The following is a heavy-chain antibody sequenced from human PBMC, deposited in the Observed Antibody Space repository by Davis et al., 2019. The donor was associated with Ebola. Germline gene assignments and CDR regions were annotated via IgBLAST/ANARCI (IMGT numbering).Heavy chain of an antibody. CDR3: AKDLYASDYGDVFYYYYGMDV. CDR1: GFTFSPYW. D-gene: IGHD4-17*01. CDR2: IKTDGSTT. V-gene: IGHV3-74*01. J-gene: IGHJ6*04. Sequence: PGGSLRLSCAASGFTFSPYWMFWVRQTPGKGLVWVSRIKTDGSTTNYADSVRGRFTISRDNAKNTLYLQMNSLRAEDTAVYYCAKDLYASDYGDVFYYYYGMDVWGKGTTVTVSS.